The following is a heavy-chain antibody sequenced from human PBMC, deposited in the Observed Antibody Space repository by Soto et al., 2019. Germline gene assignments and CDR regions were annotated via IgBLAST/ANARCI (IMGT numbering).Heavy chain of an antibody. CDR1: GFTFSSYW. CDR2: ISSSSSYI. CDR3: AREREDIVVPAAIRHYYYYGMDV. Sequence: EVQLVESGGGLVQPGGSLRLSCAASGFTFSSYWMHWVRQAPGKGLVWVSSISSSSSYIYYADSVKGRFTISRDNAKNSLYLQMNSLRAEDTAVYYCAREREDIVVPAAIRHYYYYGMDVWGQGTTVTVSS. D-gene: IGHD2-2*01. V-gene: IGHV3-21*01. J-gene: IGHJ6*02.